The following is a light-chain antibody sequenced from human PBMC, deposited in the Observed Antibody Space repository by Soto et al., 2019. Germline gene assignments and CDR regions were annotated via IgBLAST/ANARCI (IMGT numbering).Light chain of an antibody. V-gene: IGKV3-20*01. J-gene: IGKJ1*01. CDR2: GAS. CDR3: QQYGSSFTWT. Sequence: EIVLTQSPGTRSLSPGERATLSCRASQSVSSSYLAWYQQKPGQAPRLLIYGASSRATGIPDRFSGSGSGTDFTLTISRLEPEDFAVYYCQQYGSSFTWTFGQGTKVDIK. CDR1: QSVSSSY.